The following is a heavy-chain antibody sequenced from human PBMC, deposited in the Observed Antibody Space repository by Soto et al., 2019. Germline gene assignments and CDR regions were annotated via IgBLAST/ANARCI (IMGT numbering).Heavy chain of an antibody. Sequence: GGSLRLSCAASGFTFGSYAMSWVRQAPGKGLEWVSAISGSGGSTYYADSVKGRFTISRDNSKNTLYLQMNSLRAEDTAVYYCAKDWYYDSSGYPFDYWGQGTLVTVSS. CDR2: ISGSGGST. D-gene: IGHD3-22*01. CDR1: GFTFGSYA. V-gene: IGHV3-23*01. CDR3: AKDWYYDSSGYPFDY. J-gene: IGHJ4*02.